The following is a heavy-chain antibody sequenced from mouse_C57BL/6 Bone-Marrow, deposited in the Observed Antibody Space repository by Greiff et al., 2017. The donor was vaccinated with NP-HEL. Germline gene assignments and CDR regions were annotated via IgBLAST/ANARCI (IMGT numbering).Heavy chain of an antibody. CDR2: IDPSDSEP. J-gene: IGHJ2*01. CDR1: GYTFTSYW. CDR3: ARSRQLRYFDY. V-gene: IGHV1-52*01. D-gene: IGHD3-2*02. Sequence: QVQLQQPGAELVRPGSSVKLSCKASGYTFTSYWMHWVKQRPIQGLEWIGNIDPSDSEPHYNQKFKDKATLTVDKSSSTAYMQLSSLTSEDSAVYYCARSRQLRYFDYWGQGTTLTVSS.